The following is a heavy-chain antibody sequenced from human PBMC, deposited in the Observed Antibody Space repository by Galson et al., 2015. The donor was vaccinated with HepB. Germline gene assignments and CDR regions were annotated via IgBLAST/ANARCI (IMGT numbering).Heavy chain of an antibody. CDR1: GFTFSSYW. J-gene: IGHJ4*02. D-gene: IGHD3-3*01. V-gene: IGHV3-7*01. CDR2: IKQDGSEK. Sequence: SLRLSCAASGFTFSSYWMSWVRQAPGKGLEWVANIKQDGSEKYYVDSVKGRFTISRDNAKNSLYLQMNSLRAEDTAVYYCARDKNVGFLKDPPSDPAGTLRYWGQGTLVTVSS. CDR3: ARDKNVGFLKDPPSDPAGTLRY.